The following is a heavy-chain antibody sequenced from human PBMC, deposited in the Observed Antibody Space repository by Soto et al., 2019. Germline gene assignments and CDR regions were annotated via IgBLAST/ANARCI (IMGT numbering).Heavy chain of an antibody. CDR2: FNPILSFS. CDR3: ATSFGSGSRACDY. V-gene: IGHV1-69*02. CDR1: GDTFNFYT. D-gene: IGHD3-10*01. J-gene: IGHJ4*02. Sequence: QVQLVQSGAEVKKPGSSVKVACKASGDTFNFYTINWVRQAPGLGLEWMGMFNPILSFSNSALKFQGRVTPTADKSTSTAYMVLSSLRSEDTAIYYCATSFGSGSRACDYWGQGALVTVSS.